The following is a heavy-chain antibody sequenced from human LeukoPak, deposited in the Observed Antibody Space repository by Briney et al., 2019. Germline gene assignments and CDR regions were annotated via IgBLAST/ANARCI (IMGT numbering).Heavy chain of an antibody. J-gene: IGHJ4*02. CDR1: GFTFSSSA. V-gene: IGHV3-30*04. CDR3: ARNYYDRSGYSDTFDY. D-gene: IGHD3-22*01. Sequence: GGSLRLSCAASGFTFSSSAMHWVRQAPGKGLEWVAFISHDGSNEYYADSVKGRFTISRDSSKNTLYLQMNSLRAEDTAVYYCARNYYDRSGYSDTFDYWGQGTVVTVSS. CDR2: ISHDGSNE.